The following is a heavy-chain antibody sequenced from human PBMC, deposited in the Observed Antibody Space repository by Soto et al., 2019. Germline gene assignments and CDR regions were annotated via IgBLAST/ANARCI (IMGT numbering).Heavy chain of an antibody. J-gene: IGHJ4*02. Sequence: QLQLQESGPGLVKPSETLSLTCTVSGGSISSSSYYWGWIRQPPGKGLEWIGSIYYSGSTYYNPSLKVRVTISVDTSTTRSSLKLSSVTAADTAVYYCARLSVSSVATHLWGQGTLVTVSS. CDR2: IYYSGST. V-gene: IGHV4-39*01. CDR1: GGSISSSSYY. CDR3: ARLSVSSVATHL. D-gene: IGHD5-12*01.